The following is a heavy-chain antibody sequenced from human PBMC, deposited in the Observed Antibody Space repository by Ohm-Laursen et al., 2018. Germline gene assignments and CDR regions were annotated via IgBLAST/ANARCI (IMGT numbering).Heavy chain of an antibody. CDR3: AREGLTHDYGMDV. J-gene: IGHJ6*02. Sequence: TLSLTCSVSGGSISNGGYYWSWIRQHPGKGLEWIGYSYDSGNTYYNPSLKSRVTISVDTSKNQFSLKLSSVTAADTAVYYCAREGLTHDYGMDVWGQGTTVTVSS. V-gene: IGHV4-31*03. CDR1: GGSISNGGYY. CDR2: SYDSGNT.